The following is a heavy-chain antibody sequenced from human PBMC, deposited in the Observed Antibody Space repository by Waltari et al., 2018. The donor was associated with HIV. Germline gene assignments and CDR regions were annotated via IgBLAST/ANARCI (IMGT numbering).Heavy chain of an antibody. Sequence: QVQMVQSGAEVKKPGASVKVSCKASGYTFTGYYMHWVRQSPGQGLEWMGWINPNSGGTNYAQKFQGWVTMTRDTSISTAYMELSRLRSDDTAVYYCARANCGGDCFSWYYGMDVWGQGTTVTVSS. CDR1: GYTFTGYY. CDR3: ARANCGGDCFSWYYGMDV. CDR2: INPNSGGT. D-gene: IGHD2-21*02. V-gene: IGHV1-2*04. J-gene: IGHJ6*02.